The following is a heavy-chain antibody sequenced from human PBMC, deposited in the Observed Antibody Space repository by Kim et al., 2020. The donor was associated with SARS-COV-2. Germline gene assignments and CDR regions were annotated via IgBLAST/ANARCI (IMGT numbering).Heavy chain of an antibody. CDR1: GGSISSGGYY. J-gene: IGHJ4*02. CDR3: ARGVDIVATTAPIDY. CDR2: IYYSGST. Sequence: SETLSLTCTVSGGSISSGGYYWSCIRQHPGKGLEWIGYIYYSGSTYYNPSLKSRVTISVDTSKNQFSLKLSSVTAADTAVYYCARGVDIVATTAPIDYWGQGTLVTVSS. D-gene: IGHD5-12*01. V-gene: IGHV4-31*03.